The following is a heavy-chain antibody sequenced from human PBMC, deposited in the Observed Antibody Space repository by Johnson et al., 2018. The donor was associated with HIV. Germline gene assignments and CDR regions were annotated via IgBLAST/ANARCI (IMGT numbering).Heavy chain of an antibody. J-gene: IGHJ3*02. D-gene: IGHD4-17*01. CDR3: AKDIKFDYGDQMSDAFDI. CDR1: GFTFDDYA. V-gene: IGHV3-9*01. Sequence: EVQLVESGGGVVQPGRSLRLSCAASGFTFDDYAMHLVRQAPGKGLEWVSGISWNSGSIGYADSVKGRFTISRDNAKNSLYLQMNSLRAEDTALYYCAKDIKFDYGDQMSDAFDIWGQGTMVTVSS. CDR2: ISWNSGSI.